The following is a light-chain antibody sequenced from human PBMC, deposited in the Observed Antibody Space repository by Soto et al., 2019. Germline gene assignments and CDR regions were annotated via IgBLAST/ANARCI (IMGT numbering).Light chain of an antibody. CDR2: GAS. CDR3: KHYASPSLFP. CDR1: QSVNSRF. J-gene: IGKJ3*01. V-gene: IGKV3-20*01. Sequence: IVLTQSPGTLSLSPGERATLSCRASQSVNSRFLAWYQQKPGQAPRLLVYGASTRATGIPDRFSGSGSGTDFTLTISSLEPEDFAVYYCKHYASPSLFPFGHGNNVQIK.